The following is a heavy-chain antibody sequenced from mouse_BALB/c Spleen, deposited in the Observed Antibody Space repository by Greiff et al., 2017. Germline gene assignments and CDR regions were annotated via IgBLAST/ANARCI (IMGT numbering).Heavy chain of an antibody. J-gene: IGHJ2*01. CDR3: NAAYYGNYRGNY. V-gene: IGHV14-4*02. CDR2: IDPENGDT. Sequence: EVKVVESGAELVRSGASVKLSCTASGFNIKDYYMHWVKQRPEQGLEWIGWIDPENGDTEYAPKFQGKATMTADTSSNTAYLQLSSLTSEDTAVYYCNAAYYGNYRGNYWGQGTTLTVSS. CDR1: GFNIKDYY. D-gene: IGHD2-10*01.